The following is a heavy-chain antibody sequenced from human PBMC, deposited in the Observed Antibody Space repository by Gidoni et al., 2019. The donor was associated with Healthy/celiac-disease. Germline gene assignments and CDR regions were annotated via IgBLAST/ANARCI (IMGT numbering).Heavy chain of an antibody. CDR3: ARDRFTGGYTERGFDP. Sequence: QVQLVQSGAELKKPGSSVKVSCTASGGTFSSYAISWVRQAPGQGLEWMGGIIPIFGTANYAQKFQGRVTITADESTSTAYMELSSLRSEETAVYYCARDRFTGGYTERGFDPWGQGTLVTVSS. V-gene: IGHV1-69*01. CDR1: GGTFSSYA. D-gene: IGHD5-12*01. J-gene: IGHJ5*02. CDR2: IIPIFGTA.